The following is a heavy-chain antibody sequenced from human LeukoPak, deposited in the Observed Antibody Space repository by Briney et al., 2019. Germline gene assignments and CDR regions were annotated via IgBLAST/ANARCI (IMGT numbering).Heavy chain of an antibody. J-gene: IGHJ4*02. CDR2: INPNSGGT. CDR3: ARAQWTQSCFDY. Sequence: ASVRVSCKASGYTFTGYYMHWVRQAPGQGLEWMGWINPNSGGTNYAQKFQGRVTMTRDTSISTAYMELSRLRSDDTAVYYCARAQWTQSCFDYWGQGTLVTVSS. V-gene: IGHV1-2*02. CDR1: GYTFTGYY. D-gene: IGHD2-15*01.